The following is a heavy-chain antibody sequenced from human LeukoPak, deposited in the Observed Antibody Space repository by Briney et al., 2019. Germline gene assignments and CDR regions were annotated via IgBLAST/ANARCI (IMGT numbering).Heavy chain of an antibody. CDR1: GDSVSSNSAA. J-gene: IGHJ6*02. Sequence: SQTLSLTCAISGDSVSSNSAAWNWIRQSPSRGLEWLGRTYYRSKWYNDYVVSVKSRITINPDTSKNQFSLQLNSVTPEDTAVYYCARDRGVTSYFYYGLDVWGQGTTVTVSS. CDR2: TYYRSKWYN. D-gene: IGHD4-17*01. CDR3: ARDRGVTSYFYYGLDV. V-gene: IGHV6-1*01.